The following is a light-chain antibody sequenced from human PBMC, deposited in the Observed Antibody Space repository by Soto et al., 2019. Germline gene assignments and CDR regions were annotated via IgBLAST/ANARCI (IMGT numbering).Light chain of an antibody. CDR1: QSVNSN. J-gene: IGKJ3*01. CDR2: GAS. V-gene: IGKV3-15*01. Sequence: IMMTQSPVTLSVSPGERATLSCRASQSVNSNFAWYQQKPGQAPRLLIYGASTRAAGIPTRFRGSGSGTEFTLTISSLQSEDSAIYVCHQYNSWPRGTFGPGTKVESK. CDR3: HQYNSWPRGT.